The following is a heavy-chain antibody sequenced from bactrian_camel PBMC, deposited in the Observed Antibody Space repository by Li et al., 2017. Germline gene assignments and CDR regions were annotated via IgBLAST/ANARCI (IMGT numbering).Heavy chain of an antibody. CDR1: GFTFSTYA. CDR3: ARGPENLWEYGY. Sequence: VQLVESGGGLVQPGGSLVLSCAASGFTFSTYAMSWVRQAPGKGLEWVSLISSSGGSTLYADSVKGRFTISRDSAKNTLYLQMNSLKTEDTAVYYCARGPENLWEYGYWGQGTQVTVS. J-gene: IGHJ4*01. CDR2: ISSSGGST. V-gene: IGHV3S31*01.